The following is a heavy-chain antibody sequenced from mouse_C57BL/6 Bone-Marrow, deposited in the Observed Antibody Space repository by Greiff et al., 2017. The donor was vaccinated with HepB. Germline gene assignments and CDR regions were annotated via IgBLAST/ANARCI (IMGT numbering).Heavy chain of an antibody. V-gene: IGHV1-69*01. CDR3: ARYYGSSYWYFDV. J-gene: IGHJ1*03. CDR1: GYTFTSYW. D-gene: IGHD1-1*01. Sequence: QVQLQQPGAELVMPGASVKLSCKASGYTFTSYWMYWVKQRPGQGLEWIGEIDPSDSYTNYNQKFKGKSTLTVDKSSSTAYMQLSSLTSEDSAVYYCARYYGSSYWYFDVWGTGTTVTVSS. CDR2: IDPSDSYT.